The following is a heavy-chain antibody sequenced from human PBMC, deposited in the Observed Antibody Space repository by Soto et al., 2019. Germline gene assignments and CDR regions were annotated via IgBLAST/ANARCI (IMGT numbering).Heavy chain of an antibody. CDR2: INAGNGNT. D-gene: IGHD5-18*01. J-gene: IGHJ6*01. CDR1: GYTFTSYA. CDR3: ARDPSPRIQLWPYYYYGMDV. V-gene: IGHV1-3*01. Sequence: GASVKVSCKASGYTFTSYAMHWVRQAPGQRLEWMGWINAGNGNTKYSQKFQGRVTITRDTSASTAYMELSSLRSEDTAVYYCARDPSPRIQLWPYYYYGMDVWGQGTTVTVSS.